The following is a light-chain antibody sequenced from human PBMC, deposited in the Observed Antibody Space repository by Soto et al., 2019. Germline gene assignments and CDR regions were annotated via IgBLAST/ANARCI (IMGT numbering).Light chain of an antibody. CDR3: QQSFFELFT. CDR2: AAS. V-gene: IGKV1-39*01. CDR1: QSIRNY. Sequence: DILMTQSPSSLSASVGDKVTITCRASQSIRNYLNWYQQKPGKAPKLLIYAASSLRSGVTSRFSGRGSGTDFTLPIASMQAEDFATYCYQQSFFELFTFGPGTKVDVK. J-gene: IGKJ3*01.